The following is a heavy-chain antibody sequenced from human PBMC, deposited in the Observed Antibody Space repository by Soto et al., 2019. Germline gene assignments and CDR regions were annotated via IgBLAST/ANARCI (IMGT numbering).Heavy chain of an antibody. V-gene: IGHV3-23*01. D-gene: IGHD1-26*01. CDR3: AKKSAIVGAAEYFDY. CDR2: ISGGGGDT. J-gene: IGHJ4*02. CDR1: GLTFSNYA. Sequence: GGSLRLSCAASGLTFSNYAMSWVRQAPGKGLEWVSAISGGGGDTYYAASVKGRFTISRDNSKNTLYLQMNSLRAEDTAVYYCAKKSAIVGAAEYFDYWGQGTLVTRLL.